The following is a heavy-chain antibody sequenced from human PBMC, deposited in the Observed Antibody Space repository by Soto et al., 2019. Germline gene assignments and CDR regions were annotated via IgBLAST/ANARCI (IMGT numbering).Heavy chain of an antibody. D-gene: IGHD2-8*02. Sequence: GGSLRLSCAASGFTLSSNGMHWVRQAPGKGLEWVAFIWYDGSDKYYADSVKGRFTISRDNSKNTLYLQMNSLRAEDTAVYYCARDPAAVTWYFFDSWGQGTLVTVSS. CDR3: ARDPAAVTWYFFDS. J-gene: IGHJ4*02. CDR1: GFTLSSNG. V-gene: IGHV3-33*01. CDR2: IWYDGSDK.